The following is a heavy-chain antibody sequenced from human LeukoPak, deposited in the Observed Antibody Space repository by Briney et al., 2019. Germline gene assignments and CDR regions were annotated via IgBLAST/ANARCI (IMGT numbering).Heavy chain of an antibody. J-gene: IGHJ5*02. Sequence: PSETLSLTCAVYGGSFNSYNWSWVRQSPGKGLEWIGEIFHSGTTRYKASLESRVTMLLDKSKNQFSLRLNSVTAADTAVYFCARLRLSGGSFSVGWFDPWGQGIQVTVSS. V-gene: IGHV4-34*10. D-gene: IGHD1-26*01. CDR1: GGSFNSYN. CDR2: IFHSGTT. CDR3: ARLRLSGGSFSVGWFDP.